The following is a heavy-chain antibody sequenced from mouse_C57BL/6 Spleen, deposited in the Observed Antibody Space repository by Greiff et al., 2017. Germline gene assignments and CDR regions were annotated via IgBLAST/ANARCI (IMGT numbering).Heavy chain of an antibody. Sequence: EVQLVESGGDLVKPGGSLKLSCAASGFTFSSYGMSWVRQTPDKRLEWVATISSGGSYTYYPDSVKGRFTISRDNAKNTLYLQMSSLKSEDTAMYYCARLYDYEGAMDYWGQGTSVTVSS. V-gene: IGHV5-6*01. CDR3: ARLYDYEGAMDY. CDR1: GFTFSSYG. D-gene: IGHD2-4*01. CDR2: ISSGGSYT. J-gene: IGHJ4*01.